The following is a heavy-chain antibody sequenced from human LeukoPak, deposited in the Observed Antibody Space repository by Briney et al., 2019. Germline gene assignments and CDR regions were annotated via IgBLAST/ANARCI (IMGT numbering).Heavy chain of an antibody. J-gene: IGHJ4*02. CDR3: AKDLAYYFDY. CDR2: ISYDGSNK. V-gene: IGHV3-30*18. Sequence: GGSLRLSCAASGFTFSSYGMHWVRQAPGKGLEWVAVISYDGSNKYYADSVKGRFTISRDNSKNTLYLQMNSLRAEDTAVYYCAKDLAYYFDYWGQGTLVTVSS. CDR1: GFTFSSYG. D-gene: IGHD3-16*01.